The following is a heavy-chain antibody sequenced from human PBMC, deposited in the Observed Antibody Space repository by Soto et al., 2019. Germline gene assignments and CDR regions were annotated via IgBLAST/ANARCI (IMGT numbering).Heavy chain of an antibody. J-gene: IGHJ4*02. Sequence: QITLKESGPTLVKPTQTLTLTCNVSGVSLSTGGVGVGWIRQPPGKALEWLALIYWDDDQRSSPSLKSRLTLTKDTSKNRVVLTMTTMAPEDTATYYCAHMRAAKFDYWGQGTLVTVSS. CDR3: AHMRAAKFDY. CDR1: GVSLSTGGVG. D-gene: IGHD2-15*01. V-gene: IGHV2-5*02. CDR2: IYWDDDQ.